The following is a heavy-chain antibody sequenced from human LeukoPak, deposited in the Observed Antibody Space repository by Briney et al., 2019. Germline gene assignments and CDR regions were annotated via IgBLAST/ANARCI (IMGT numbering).Heavy chain of an antibody. CDR1: GGFISRGNYY. J-gene: IGHJ4*02. Sequence: SETLSLTCTVSGGFISRGNYYWSWIRQPPGKGLEWIGSIYHSGSTYYNPSLKSRVTISVDTSKNQFSLKLSSVTAADTAVYYCARVRVATMEGVYYFDYWGQGTLVTVSS. CDR2: IYHSGST. V-gene: IGHV4-39*07. CDR3: ARVRVATMEGVYYFDY. D-gene: IGHD5-12*01.